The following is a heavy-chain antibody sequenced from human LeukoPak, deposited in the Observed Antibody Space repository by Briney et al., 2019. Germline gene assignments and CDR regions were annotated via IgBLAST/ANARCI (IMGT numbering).Heavy chain of an antibody. Sequence: GGSLRLSCTVSGFTVSSNSMSWVRQAPGKGLEWVSFIYSDNTHYSDSVKGRFTISRDNSKNTLYLQMNSLRAEDTAVYYCAKDRYGDYVAYFDYWGQGTLVTVSS. J-gene: IGHJ4*02. V-gene: IGHV3-53*01. CDR2: IYSDNT. CDR3: AKDRYGDYVAYFDY. D-gene: IGHD4-17*01. CDR1: GFTVSSNS.